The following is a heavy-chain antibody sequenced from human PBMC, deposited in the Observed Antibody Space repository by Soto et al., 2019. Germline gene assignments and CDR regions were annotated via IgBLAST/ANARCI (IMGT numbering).Heavy chain of an antibody. V-gene: IGHV3-23*01. J-gene: IGHJ4*02. CDR1: GFTFSSYA. CDR2: ISGSGGST. D-gene: IGHD4-17*01. CDR3: AKDRVPYDYGDYEADY. Sequence: GGSLRLSCAASGFTFSSYAMSWVRQAPGKGLEWVSAISGSGGSTYYADSVKGRFTISRDNSKNTLYLQMNSLRAEDTAVYYCAKDRVPYDYGDYEADYWGQGTLVTVSS.